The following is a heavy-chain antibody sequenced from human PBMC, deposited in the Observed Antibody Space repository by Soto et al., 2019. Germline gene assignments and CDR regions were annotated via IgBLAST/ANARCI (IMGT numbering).Heavy chain of an antibody. CDR3: ARRTDGPRYCYFMDV. J-gene: IGHJ6*03. V-gene: IGHV5-51*01. Sequence: GESLKISCKGSGYSFTSYWIGWVRQMPWKGLEWMGIIYPGDSDTRYSPSFQGQVTISADKSISTAYLQWSSLKASDTAMYYCARRTDGPRYCYFMDVSGKGTTDIV. CDR2: IYPGDSDT. CDR1: GYSFTSYW.